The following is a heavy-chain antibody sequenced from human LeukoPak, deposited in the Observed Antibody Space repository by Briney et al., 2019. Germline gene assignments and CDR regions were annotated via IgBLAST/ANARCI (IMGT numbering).Heavy chain of an antibody. CDR3: ARGDILTGYYSFDY. D-gene: IGHD3-9*01. J-gene: IGHJ4*02. V-gene: IGHV3-53*01. Sequence: PGGSLRLSCAASGFTVSSNYMSWVRQAPGKGLEWVSVIYSGGSTYYADSVKGRFTISRGNSKNTLYLQMNSLRAEDTAVYYCARGDILTGYYSFDYWGQGTLVTVSS. CDR1: GFTVSSNY. CDR2: IYSGGST.